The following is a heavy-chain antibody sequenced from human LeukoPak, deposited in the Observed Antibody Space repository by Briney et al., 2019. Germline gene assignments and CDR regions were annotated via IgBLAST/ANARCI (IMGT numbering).Heavy chain of an antibody. CDR1: GYSFTTYW. Sequence: GESLKISCKGSGYSFTTYWIGWVRQMPGKGLEWMGIINLGDSDTRYSPSFKGQVTISADKSISTAYLQWSSLKASDTAMYYCARRPGIDDAFDIWGQGTMVTVSS. CDR2: INLGDSDT. D-gene: IGHD1-26*01. J-gene: IGHJ3*02. CDR3: ARRPGIDDAFDI. V-gene: IGHV5-51*01.